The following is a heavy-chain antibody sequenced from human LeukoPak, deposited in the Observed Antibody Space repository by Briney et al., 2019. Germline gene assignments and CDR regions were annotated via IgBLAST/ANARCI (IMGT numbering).Heavy chain of an antibody. J-gene: IGHJ4*02. CDR2: IRYDGSSK. CDR3: AKDFERHFAWLFFDY. Sequence: PGGSLRLSCAASGFSFNTYDMHWVRQASGKGLEWVASIRYDGSSKFYADSVKGRFTISRDNSENTVYLQLNSLRVDDTAVYYCAKDFERHFAWLFFDYWGQGTLVTVSS. D-gene: IGHD3-9*01. CDR1: GFSFNTYD. V-gene: IGHV3-30*02.